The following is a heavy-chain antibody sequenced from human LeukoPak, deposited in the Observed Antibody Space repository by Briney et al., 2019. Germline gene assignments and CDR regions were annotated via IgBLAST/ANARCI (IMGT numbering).Heavy chain of an antibody. J-gene: IGHJ4*02. V-gene: IGHV3-15*01. CDR2: IKSKTDGGTT. Sequence: GGSLRLSCAASGFAFSNAWMSWVRQAPGKGLEWVGRIKSKTDGGTTDYAAPVKGRFTISRDDSKNTLYLQMNSLKTEDTAVYYHTTGGYGGQFDYWGQGTLVTVSS. CDR3: TTGGYGGQFDY. CDR1: GFAFSNAW. D-gene: IGHD5-12*01.